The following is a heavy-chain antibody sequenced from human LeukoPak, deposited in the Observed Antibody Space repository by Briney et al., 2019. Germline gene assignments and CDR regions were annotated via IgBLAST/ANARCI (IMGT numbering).Heavy chain of an antibody. D-gene: IGHD2-2*01. CDR3: ASLILPLPAASPGEVHNYYYYGMDV. Sequence: GASVKVSCKASGYTFTSYAMNWVRQAPGQGLEWMGWINTNTGNPTYAQGFTGRFVFSLDTSVSTAYLQISSLKAEDTAVYYCASLILPLPAASPGEVHNYYYYGMDVWGQGTTVTVSS. V-gene: IGHV7-4-1*02. CDR2: INTNTGNP. J-gene: IGHJ6*02. CDR1: GYTFTSYA.